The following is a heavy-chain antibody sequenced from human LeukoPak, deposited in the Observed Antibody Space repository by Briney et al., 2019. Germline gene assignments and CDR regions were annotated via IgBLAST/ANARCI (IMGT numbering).Heavy chain of an antibody. CDR1: GITLSNYC. D-gene: IGHD3-22*01. V-gene: IGHV3-23*01. Sequence: GGSLRLSCAVSGITLSNYCMSWVRQAPGKGLEWVAGISDTGGSTNYADSVKGRFTIYRDNPKNTLYLQMNSLRAEDTAVYFCAKRGVVIRVILVGFHKQAYYFDSWGQGALVTVSS. CDR3: AKRGVVIRVILVGFHKQAYYFDS. CDR2: ISDTGGST. J-gene: IGHJ4*02.